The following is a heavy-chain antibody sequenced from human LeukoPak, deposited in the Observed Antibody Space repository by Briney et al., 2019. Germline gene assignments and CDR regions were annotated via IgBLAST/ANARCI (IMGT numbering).Heavy chain of an antibody. CDR1: GGSINSNSNY. D-gene: IGHD5-12*01. J-gene: IGHJ4*02. CDR3: ARHSFEVATLTPFDS. Sequence: SETLSLTCTVSGGSINSNSNYWGWIRQPPGKRPEWIGSISYSGNTYYRSSLKSRVTISVDTSKNQFSLKSTSMTAEDTAVYYCARHSFEVATLTPFDSWGQGTLVTVSS. V-gene: IGHV4-39*01. CDR2: ISYSGNT.